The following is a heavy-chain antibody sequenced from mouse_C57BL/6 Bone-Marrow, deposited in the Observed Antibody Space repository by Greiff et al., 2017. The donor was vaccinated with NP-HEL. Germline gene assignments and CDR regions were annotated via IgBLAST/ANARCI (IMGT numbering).Heavy chain of an antibody. V-gene: IGHV10-1*01. J-gene: IGHJ2*01. D-gene: IGHD1-1*01. CDR1: GFSFNTYA. CDR2: IRSKSNNYAT. CDR3: VRSYYYGSSHFDY. Sequence: EVQGVESGGGLVQPKGSLKLSCAASGFSFNTYAMNWVRQAPGKGLEWVARIRSKSNNYATYYADSVKDRFTISRDDSENMLYLQMNNLKTEDTAMYYCVRSYYYGSSHFDYWGQGTTLTVSS.